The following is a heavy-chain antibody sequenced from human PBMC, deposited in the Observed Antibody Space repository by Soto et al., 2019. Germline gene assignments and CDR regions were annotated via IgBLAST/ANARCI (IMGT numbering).Heavy chain of an antibody. CDR3: AKDPSYSSGYYYYGMDV. CDR1: GFTFSSYA. CDR2: ISGSGGST. Sequence: EVQLLESGGGLVQPGGSLRLSCAASGFTFSSYAMSWVRQAPGKGLEWVSAISGSGGSTYYADSVKGRFTISRDNSKNTLYLQMNSLRAEDTAVYYCAKDPSYSSGYYYYGMDVWGQGTTVTVSS. V-gene: IGHV3-23*01. D-gene: IGHD6-19*01. J-gene: IGHJ6*02.